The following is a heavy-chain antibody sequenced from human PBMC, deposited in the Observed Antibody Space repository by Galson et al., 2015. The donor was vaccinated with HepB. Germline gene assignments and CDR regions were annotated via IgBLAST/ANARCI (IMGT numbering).Heavy chain of an antibody. CDR1: GYTFTSYG. CDR3: ARDPRGYSGYDDFYYFDY. V-gene: IGHV1-46*01. D-gene: IGHD5-12*01. Sequence: SVKVSCKASGYTFTSYGISWVRQAPGQGLEWMGIINPSGGSTSYAQKYQGRVTMTRDTSTSTVYMELSSLRSEDTAVYYCARDPRGYSGYDDFYYFDYWGQGTLVTVSS. CDR2: INPSGGST. J-gene: IGHJ4*02.